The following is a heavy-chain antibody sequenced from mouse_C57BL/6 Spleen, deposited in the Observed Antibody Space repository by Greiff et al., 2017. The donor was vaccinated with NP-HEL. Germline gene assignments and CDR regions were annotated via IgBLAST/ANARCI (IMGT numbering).Heavy chain of an antibody. D-gene: IGHD3-3*01. V-gene: IGHV1-82*01. Sequence: VKLQQSGPELVKPGASVKISCKASGYAFSSSWMNWVKQRPGKGLEWIGRIYPGDGDTNYNGKFKGKATLTADKSSSTAYMQLSSLTSEDSAVYFCARRDLDYWGQGTTLTVSS. CDR3: ARRDLDY. J-gene: IGHJ2*01. CDR2: IYPGDGDT. CDR1: GYAFSSSW.